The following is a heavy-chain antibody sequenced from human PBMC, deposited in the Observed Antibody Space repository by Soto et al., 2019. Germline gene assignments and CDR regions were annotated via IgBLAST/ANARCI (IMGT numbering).Heavy chain of an antibody. Sequence: GAPGKVSSKASGSTFPSYSSSSVRQAPRKGLEWKRWISAYNGNTNNAQKHQGRVTMTTDTSTRTADMERRSLRSDDTAVYYWAREGSYSSGDYFLIAYWGQGALGTVCS. D-gene: IGHD6-25*01. V-gene: IGHV1-18*01. CDR2: ISAYNGNT. J-gene: IGHJ4*02. CDR1: GSTFPSYS. CDR3: AREGSYSSGDYFLIAY.